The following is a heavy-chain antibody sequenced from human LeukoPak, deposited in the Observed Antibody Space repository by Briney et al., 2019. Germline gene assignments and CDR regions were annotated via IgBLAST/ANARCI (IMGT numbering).Heavy chain of an antibody. Sequence: GGSLRLSCVASGITFDDYAMSWVRQAPGKGLEWVAFIRYDGSNKYYADSVKGRFTISRDNSKNTLYLQMNSLRAEDTAVYYCAKNDYYGSGIVDYWGQGTLVTVSS. D-gene: IGHD3-10*01. CDR1: GITFDDYA. CDR3: AKNDYYGSGIVDY. V-gene: IGHV3-30*02. J-gene: IGHJ4*02. CDR2: IRYDGSNK.